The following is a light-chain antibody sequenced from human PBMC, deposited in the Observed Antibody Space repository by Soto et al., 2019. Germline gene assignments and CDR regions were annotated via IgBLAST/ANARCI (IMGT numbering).Light chain of an antibody. J-gene: IGLJ1*01. V-gene: IGLV2-14*01. CDR2: EVS. CDR3: SSYTSSSTLEDV. Sequence: QSVLTQPASVSGSPGQSITISCTGTSSDVGGYNYVSWYQQHPGKAPKLMIYEVSNRPSGVSNRFSGSKSGNTASLTISGLQAEDKADYYCSSYTSSSTLEDVFGTGTKLTVL. CDR1: SSDVGGYNY.